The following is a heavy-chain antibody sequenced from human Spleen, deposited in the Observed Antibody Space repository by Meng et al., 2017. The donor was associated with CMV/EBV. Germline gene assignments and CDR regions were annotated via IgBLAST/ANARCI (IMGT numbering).Heavy chain of an antibody. D-gene: IGHD6-6*01. Sequence: AASGFTFNNYAMQWVRQAPGKGLEWVAWISYDGSNKYYADSVKGRFTISRDNSKNTLYLQMSSLRPEDTAVYYCARDPEEGISAPDYWGQGALVTVSS. CDR3: ARDPEEGISAPDY. CDR1: GFTFNNYA. CDR2: ISYDGSNK. V-gene: IGHV3-30*04. J-gene: IGHJ4*02.